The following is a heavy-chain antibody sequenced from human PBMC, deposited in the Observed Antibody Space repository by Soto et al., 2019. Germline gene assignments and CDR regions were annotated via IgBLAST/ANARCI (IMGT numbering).Heavy chain of an antibody. J-gene: IGHJ6*02. Sequence: SVKVSCKASGYTFTSYAMHWVRQAPGQGLEWMGGIIPVFGTANYAQKFQGRVTITADESTNIVYMDVTSLRSEDTAVYYCARGDATKIVVTTYYAMDVWGQGTTVTVS. V-gene: IGHV1-69*13. D-gene: IGHD4-17*01. CDR2: IIPVFGTA. CDR3: ARGDATKIVVTTYYAMDV. CDR1: GYTFTSYA.